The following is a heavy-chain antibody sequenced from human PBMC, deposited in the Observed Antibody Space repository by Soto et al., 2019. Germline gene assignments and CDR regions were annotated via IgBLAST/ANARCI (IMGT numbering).Heavy chain of an antibody. J-gene: IGHJ4*02. D-gene: IGHD5-12*01. V-gene: IGHV3-23*01. CDR2: ISGSGGST. Sequence: PGGSLRLSCAASGFTFSSFAMSWVRQAPGKGLDWVSAISGSGGSTYSADSVKGRFTISRDNSKNTLYLQMSSLRAEDTAVYYCARSLRSDIVAPRGLRIDYWGQGTLVTVSS. CDR1: GFTFSSFA. CDR3: ARSLRSDIVAPRGLRIDY.